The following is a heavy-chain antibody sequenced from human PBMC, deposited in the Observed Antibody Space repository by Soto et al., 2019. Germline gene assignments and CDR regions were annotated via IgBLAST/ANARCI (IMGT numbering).Heavy chain of an antibody. V-gene: IGHV4-4*07. CDR3: ARDFDVNTALDYWYFDL. CDR1: GGSTSGKY. D-gene: IGHD3-9*01. J-gene: IGHJ2*01. CDR2: IYSSGRT. Sequence: QVHLQESGPGVVKASETLSLTCSLSGGSTSGKYWSWIRQSAGKGLEWIGRIYSSGRTHYNPSLGSGVSMSVAQNSFSLRLTSVTAADTAIYYCARDFDVNTALDYWYFDLWGRGTQVSVSS.